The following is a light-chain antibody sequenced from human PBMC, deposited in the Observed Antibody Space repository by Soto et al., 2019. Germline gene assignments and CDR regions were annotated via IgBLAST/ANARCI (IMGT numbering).Light chain of an antibody. CDR3: FLSSSGARQV. J-gene: IGLJ2*01. Sequence: QAVVTQEPSLTVSPGGTVTLTCGSSTGAVTSGHYPYWYQQKPGQAPRTLIYDTSNKHSWTPPRFSGSLLGGKAALTLSGAHPDDEAEYYSFLSSSGARQVFGGGTKLTVL. V-gene: IGLV7-46*01. CDR1: TGAVTSGHY. CDR2: DTS.